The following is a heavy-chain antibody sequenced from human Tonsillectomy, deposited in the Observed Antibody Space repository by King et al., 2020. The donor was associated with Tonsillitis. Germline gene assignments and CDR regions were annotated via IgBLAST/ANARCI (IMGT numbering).Heavy chain of an antibody. CDR3: ASDRDVVITTYFDY. CDR1: GGSISSSSYY. D-gene: IGHD3-22*01. CDR2: IYYSGST. V-gene: IGHV4-39*01. J-gene: IGHJ4*02. Sequence: QLQESGPGLVKPSETLSLTCTVSGGSISSSSYYWGWIRQPPGKGLEWIGSIYYSGSTYYNPSVKSRVTISVDTSKNQFSLKLSSVTAADTAVYYCASDRDVVITTYFDYWGQGTLVTVSS.